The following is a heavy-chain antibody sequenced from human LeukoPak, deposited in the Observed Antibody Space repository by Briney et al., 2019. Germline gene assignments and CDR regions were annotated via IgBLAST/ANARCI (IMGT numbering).Heavy chain of an antibody. V-gene: IGHV4-59*01. CDR3: ARARRVLRYFDWLSPGWFDP. J-gene: IGHJ5*02. D-gene: IGHD3-9*01. CDR1: GGSISSYY. Sequence: SETLSLTCTVSGGSISSYYWSWIRQPPGKGLGWIGYIYYSGSTNYNPSLKSRVTISVDTSKNQFSLKLSSVTAADTAVYYCARARRVLRYFDWLSPGWFDPWGQGTLVTVSS. CDR2: IYYSGST.